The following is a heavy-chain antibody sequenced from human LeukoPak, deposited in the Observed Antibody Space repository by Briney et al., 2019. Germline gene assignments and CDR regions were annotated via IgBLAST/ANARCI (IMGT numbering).Heavy chain of an antibody. J-gene: IGHJ4*02. CDR2: ISGSGVNT. Sequence: GGSLRLSCAASGFTFSNYAMSWVRQAPGKGLEWVSAISGSGVNTYYADSVKGRFTISRDNSKNTLYLQMNSLGAEHTAVYYCAKAPSTMAKALFDYWGQGTLVTVSS. CDR3: AKAPSTMAKALFDY. D-gene: IGHD3-10*01. CDR1: GFTFSNYA. V-gene: IGHV3-23*01.